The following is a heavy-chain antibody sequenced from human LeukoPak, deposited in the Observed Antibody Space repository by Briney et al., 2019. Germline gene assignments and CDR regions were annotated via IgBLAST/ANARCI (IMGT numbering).Heavy chain of an antibody. CDR2: INFSGGTT. CDR1: GFSFDSYA. V-gene: IGHV3-23*01. D-gene: IGHD1-20*01. Sequence: GGSPRLSCAASGFSFDSYAMSWVRQAPGKGLEWVSGINFSGGTTYYADSVKGHFTISRDNSKNTLYLQMNNLRAEDTAIYYCAKDRAAYNWEFDYWGQGTLVTVSS. CDR3: AKDRAAYNWEFDY. J-gene: IGHJ4*02.